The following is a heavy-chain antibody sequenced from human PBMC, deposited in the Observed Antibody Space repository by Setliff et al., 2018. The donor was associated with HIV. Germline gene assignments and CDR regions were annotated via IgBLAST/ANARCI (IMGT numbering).Heavy chain of an antibody. V-gene: IGHV1-18*01. D-gene: IGHD6-25*01. Sequence: GASVKVSCKASGYSFTAYGISWVRQAPGQGFGWMGWINIDSGHTNFAQKFQDRVTVTTDTSTNTTYMELRGLRSDDTATYYCARVPSGAAGLVRAGFYFWGQGTLVTVSS. J-gene: IGHJ4*01. CDR3: ARVPSGAAGLVRAGFYF. CDR1: GYSFTAYG. CDR2: INIDSGHT.